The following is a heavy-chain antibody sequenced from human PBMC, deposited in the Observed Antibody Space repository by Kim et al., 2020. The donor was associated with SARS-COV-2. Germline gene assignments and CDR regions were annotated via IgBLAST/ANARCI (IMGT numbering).Heavy chain of an antibody. J-gene: IGHJ4*02. Sequence: GGSLRLSCAASGFTFSSYSMNWVRQAPGKGLEWVSSISSSSSYIYYADSVKGRFTISRDNAKNSLYLQMNSLRAEDTAVYYCARDRGSGWWVFDYWGQGTLVTVSS. CDR1: GFTFSSYS. CDR2: ISSSSSYI. CDR3: ARDRGSGWWVFDY. D-gene: IGHD6-19*01. V-gene: IGHV3-21*01.